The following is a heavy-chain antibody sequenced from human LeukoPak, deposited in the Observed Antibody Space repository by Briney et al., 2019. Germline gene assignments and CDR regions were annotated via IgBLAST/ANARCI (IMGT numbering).Heavy chain of an antibody. D-gene: IGHD2-2*01. J-gene: IGHJ5*02. CDR2: INHSGST. CDR3: ARGLRRASSSTTQPAKNWFDP. V-gene: IGHV4-34*01. CDR1: GGSFSGYY. Sequence: SETLSLTCAVYGGSFSGYYWSWIRQPPGKGLEWIGEINHSGSTNYNPSLKSRVSISVDTSKNQFSLKLSSVTAADTAVYYCARGLRRASSSTTQPAKNWFDPWGQGTLVTVSS.